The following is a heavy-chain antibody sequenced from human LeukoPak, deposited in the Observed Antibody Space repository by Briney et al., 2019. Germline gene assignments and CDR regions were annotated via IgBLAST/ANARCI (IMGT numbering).Heavy chain of an antibody. V-gene: IGHV4-59*08. CDR1: GDSISLYY. D-gene: IGHD6-13*01. CDR2: IYYTGST. J-gene: IGHJ4*02. Sequence: SETLSLTCTVSGDSISLYYWSWIRQPPGKGLEWIGYIYYTGSTKSNPSPKSRVAISVDTSKNQLSLKLTSVTAADTAVYYCAMHTVIASSWSLDYWGQGTLVTVSS. CDR3: AMHTVIASSWSLDY.